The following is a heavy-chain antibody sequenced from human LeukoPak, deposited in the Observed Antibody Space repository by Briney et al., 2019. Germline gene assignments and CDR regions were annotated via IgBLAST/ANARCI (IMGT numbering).Heavy chain of an antibody. D-gene: IGHD2-15*01. V-gene: IGHV3-73*01. J-gene: IGHJ6*02. CDR2: IRSKANSYAT. CDR3: SADCSGGSCSYYGMGV. Sequence: PGGTLRLSCAASGFTFSGSAMHWVRQASGKGLEWVGRIRSKANSYATAYAESVKGRFTISRDDSKNTAYLQMNSLKTEDTAAYYCSADCSGGSCSYYGMGVWGQGTTVTVSS. CDR1: GFTFSGSA.